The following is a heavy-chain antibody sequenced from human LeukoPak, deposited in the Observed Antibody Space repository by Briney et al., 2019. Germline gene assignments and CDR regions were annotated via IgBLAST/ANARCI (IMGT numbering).Heavy chain of an antibody. CDR2: ISSSSSTI. D-gene: IGHD4-23*01. Sequence: AGTLRLSCAASAFTFSSYSMNWVRQAPGHGLEWVSYISSSSSTISYVDSGKGRFTISRDNAKNSLYLQMHSLRAGATALYSCASDLGLDAYGGNIDYWGQGTLVNVSS. CDR3: ASDLGLDAYGGNIDY. V-gene: IGHV3-48*04. J-gene: IGHJ4*02. CDR1: AFTFSSYS.